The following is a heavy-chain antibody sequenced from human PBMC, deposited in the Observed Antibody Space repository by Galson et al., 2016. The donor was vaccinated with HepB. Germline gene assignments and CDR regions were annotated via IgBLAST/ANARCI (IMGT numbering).Heavy chain of an antibody. CDR2: ISTYSGNT. V-gene: IGHV1-18*01. CDR3: ARGKNSAFDY. D-gene: IGHD1-7*01. CDR1: GYTFTTSG. J-gene: IGHJ4*02. Sequence: SVKVSCKASGYTFTTSGISWVRQAPGQGLEWMGWISTYSGNTKYAQKFQGGLTLTTDSSTTTAYMELRSLRFDDTALYYCARGKNSAFDYWGQEALVTISA.